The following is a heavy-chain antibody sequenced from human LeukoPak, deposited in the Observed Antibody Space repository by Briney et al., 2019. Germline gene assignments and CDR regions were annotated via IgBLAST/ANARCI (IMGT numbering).Heavy chain of an antibody. J-gene: IGHJ6*02. D-gene: IGHD3-3*01. CDR2: ISAYNGNT. V-gene: IGHV1-18*01. CDR3: ARDPYDFSRYYYYGMDV. Sequence: ASVKVSCKASGYTFTSYGISWVRQAPGQGLECMGWISAYNGNTNYAQKLQGRVTMTTDTSTSTAYMELRSLRSDDTAVYYCARDPYDFSRYYYYGMDVWGQGTTVTVSS. CDR1: GYTFTSYG.